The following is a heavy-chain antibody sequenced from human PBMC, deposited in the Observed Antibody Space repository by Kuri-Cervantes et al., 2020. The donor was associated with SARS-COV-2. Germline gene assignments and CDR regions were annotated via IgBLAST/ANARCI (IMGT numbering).Heavy chain of an antibody. CDR2: ISGSGGST. CDR3: ANGRTGAFDY. V-gene: IGHV3-23*01. J-gene: IGHJ4*02. D-gene: IGHD1-26*01. CDR1: EFTFSSYA. Sequence: GESLKISCAASEFTFSSYAMSWVRQAPGKGLEWVSAISGSGGSTYYADSVKGRFTISRDNSKNTLYLQMNSLRAEDTAVYYCANGRTGAFDYWGQGTLVTVSS.